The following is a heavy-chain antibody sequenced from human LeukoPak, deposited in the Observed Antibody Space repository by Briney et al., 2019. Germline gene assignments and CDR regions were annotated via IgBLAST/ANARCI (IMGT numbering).Heavy chain of an antibody. D-gene: IGHD3-22*01. CDR1: GGSISSSNW. J-gene: IGHJ4*02. Sequence: PSGTLSLTCAVSGGSISSSNWWSWVRQPPGKGLEWIGEIYHSGSTNYNPSLKSRVTISVDKSKNQFSLKLSSVTAADTAVYYCARDLYYYDSSGPGGYWGQGTLVTVSS. CDR3: ARDLYYYDSSGPGGY. V-gene: IGHV4-4*02. CDR2: IYHSGST.